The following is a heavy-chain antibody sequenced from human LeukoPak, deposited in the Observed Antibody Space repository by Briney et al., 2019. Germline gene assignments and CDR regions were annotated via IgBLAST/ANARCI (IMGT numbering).Heavy chain of an antibody. Sequence: SVKVPCKASGGTFSSYAISWVRQAPGQGLEWMGRIIPIFGTANYAQKFQGRVTITTDESTSTAYMELSSLRSEDTAVYYCARSEDSSSQQYDYWGQGTLVTISS. D-gene: IGHD6-6*01. CDR3: ARSEDSSSQQYDY. CDR1: GGTFSSYA. CDR2: IIPIFGTA. V-gene: IGHV1-69*05. J-gene: IGHJ4*02.